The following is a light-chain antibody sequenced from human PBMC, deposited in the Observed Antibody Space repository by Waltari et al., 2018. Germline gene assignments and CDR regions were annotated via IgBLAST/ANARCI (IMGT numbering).Light chain of an antibody. CDR1: NSNLGNNY. CDR2: AND. J-gene: IGLJ3*02. Sequence: SVLTQPPSVSAAPGQQVTVSCSGSNSNLGNNYVSWYQQLPGTAPKLIIYANDERPSGTPDRFSASKSATSATLAITGLQTGDEADYYCGTWDSSLSAVVFGGGTKLTVL. V-gene: IGLV1-51*02. CDR3: GTWDSSLSAVV.